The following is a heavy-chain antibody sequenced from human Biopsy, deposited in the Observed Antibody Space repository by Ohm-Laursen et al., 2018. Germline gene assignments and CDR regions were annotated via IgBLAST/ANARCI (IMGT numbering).Heavy chain of an antibody. V-gene: IGHV3-11*01. Sequence: SLRLSCAASGFSFGDFYMSWIRQAPGEGLEWIAYISSSGGITYYADSVKGRFTISRDNTQNAFHLQMSGLTAEDTATYFCARDPGPGGIRAYYFDSWGQGTLVTVSS. D-gene: IGHD1-14*01. J-gene: IGHJ4*02. CDR3: ARDPGPGGIRAYYFDS. CDR2: ISSSGGIT. CDR1: GFSFGDFY.